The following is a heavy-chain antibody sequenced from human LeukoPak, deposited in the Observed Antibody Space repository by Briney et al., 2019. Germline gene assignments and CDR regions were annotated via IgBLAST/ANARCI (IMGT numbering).Heavy chain of an antibody. CDR2: INHSGST. CDR3: ARARRKGELLRDKWFDP. Sequence: SETLSLTCAVYGGSFSGYYWSWIRQPPGKGLEWIGEINHSGSTNYNPSLKSRVTISVDTSKNQFSLKLSSVTAADTAVYYCARARRKGELLRDKWFDPWGQGTLVTVSS. J-gene: IGHJ5*02. V-gene: IGHV4-34*01. D-gene: IGHD1-26*01. CDR1: GGSFSGYY.